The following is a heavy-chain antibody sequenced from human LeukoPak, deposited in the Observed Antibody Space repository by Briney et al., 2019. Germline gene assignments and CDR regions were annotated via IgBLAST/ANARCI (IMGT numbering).Heavy chain of an antibody. Sequence: SETLSLTYTVSGGSISSYYWSWVRQPPGKGLEWIGYIYYSGSTNYNPSLKSRVTISVDTSKNQFSLKLSSVTAADTAVYYCARATYCTNGVCADYWGQGTLVTVSS. CDR3: ARATYCTNGVCADY. D-gene: IGHD2-8*01. CDR1: GGSISSYY. J-gene: IGHJ4*02. CDR2: IYYSGST. V-gene: IGHV4-59*01.